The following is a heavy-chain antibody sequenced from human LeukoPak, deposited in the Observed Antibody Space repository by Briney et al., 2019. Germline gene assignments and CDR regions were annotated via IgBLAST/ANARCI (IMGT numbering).Heavy chain of an antibody. CDR1: GYTFTSNY. J-gene: IGHJ4*02. D-gene: IGHD5-12*01. Sequence: ASVKVSSKASGYTFTSNYIHWVRQAPGQGLEWMGMIYPRDGSTSYAQKFQGRVTVTRDTSTSTVHMELSGLRSEDTAVYYCARDSGYDSYWGQGTLVTVSS. V-gene: IGHV1-46*01. CDR2: IYPRDGST. CDR3: ARDSGYDSY.